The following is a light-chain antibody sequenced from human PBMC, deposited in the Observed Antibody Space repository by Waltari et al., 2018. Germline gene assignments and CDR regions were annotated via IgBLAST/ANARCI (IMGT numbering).Light chain of an antibody. J-gene: IGLJ2*01. CDR3: SSFTRSNIVI. Sequence: QPALTQPPSVSGPPGQSITIPCTGSRSDIGGYNYVSWYQPYPDKPPKLLIYEAGVRPSGISTRFSGSKSGNTASLTISGLQAADEAHYYCSSFTRSNIVIFGGGTRLTVL. CDR2: EAG. CDR1: RSDIGGYNY. V-gene: IGLV2-14*01.